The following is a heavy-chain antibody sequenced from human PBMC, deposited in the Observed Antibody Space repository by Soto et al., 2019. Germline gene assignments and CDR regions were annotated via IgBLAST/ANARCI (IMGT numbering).Heavy chain of an antibody. CDR3: APLSVSLSGPYGIHV. V-gene: IGHV4-39*01. J-gene: IGHJ6*02. D-gene: IGHD2-21*01. CDR2: MFYSGLT. CDR1: GXALTSSYYY. Sequence: KSXXTLSLPCSVSGXALTSSYYYWAWSRQPPGKGLEWIGSMFYSGLTYYNPSLKSRVTLSVDTSKNQFSVRLNSVTAADTAVYYCAPLSVSLSGPYGIHVWGHGNTVTAS.